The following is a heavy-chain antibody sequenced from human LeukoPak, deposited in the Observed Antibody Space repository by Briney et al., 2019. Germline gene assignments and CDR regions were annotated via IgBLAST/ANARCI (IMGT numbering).Heavy chain of an antibody. CDR2: ISSSSNTK. CDR1: GFTFSSYS. D-gene: IGHD3-22*01. J-gene: IGHJ4*02. CDR3: ARHYYDSSGYEVSPIDY. Sequence: PGGSLRLSCAASGFTFSSYSMNWVRQAPGKGLEWVSYISSSSNTKYYADSVKGRFTISRDNAKYSLYLQMNSLRDEDTAVYYCARHYYDSSGYEVSPIDYWGQGTLVTVSS. V-gene: IGHV3-48*02.